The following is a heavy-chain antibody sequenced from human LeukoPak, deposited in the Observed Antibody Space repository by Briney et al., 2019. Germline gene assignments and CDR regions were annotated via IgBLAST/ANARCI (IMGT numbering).Heavy chain of an antibody. J-gene: IGHJ4*02. V-gene: IGHV3-23*01. D-gene: IGHD3-10*01. CDR3: AKPMVRGVIRNFDY. CDR1: GFTFSSYA. CDR2: ISGSGGST. Sequence: GGSLRLSCAASGFTFSSYAMSWVRQAPGKGLEWVSAISGSGGSTYYADSVKGRFTISRDNSKNTLCLQMNSLRAEDTAVYYCAKPMVRGVIRNFDYWGQGTLVTVSS.